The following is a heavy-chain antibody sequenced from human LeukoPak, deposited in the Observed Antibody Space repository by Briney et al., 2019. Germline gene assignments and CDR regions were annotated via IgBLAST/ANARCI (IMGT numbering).Heavy chain of an antibody. V-gene: IGHV4-34*01. J-gene: IGHJ2*01. CDR1: GGSFSGYY. CDR3: ARRITIFGVVILNWYFDL. CDR2: INHSGST. D-gene: IGHD3-3*01. Sequence: SETLSLTCAVYGGSFSGYYWSWIHQPPGKGLEWIGEINHSGSTNYNPSLKSRVTISVDTSKNQFSLKLSSVTAADTAVYYCARRITIFGVVILNWYFDLWGRGTLVTVSS.